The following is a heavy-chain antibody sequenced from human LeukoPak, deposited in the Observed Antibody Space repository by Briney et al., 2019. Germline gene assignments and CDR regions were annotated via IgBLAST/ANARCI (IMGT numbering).Heavy chain of an antibody. CDR3: ARECSSGNYDCIH. CDR1: RYTFTAYY. CDR2: INPHSGVT. D-gene: IGHD1-26*01. Sequence: ASVKVSCMASRYTFTAYYMHGVPQAPGQGVEWRGWINPHSGVTNYAQKFQGRVTMTRDTSISTVYMELSRLRSDDTAVYYCARECSSGNYDCIHWGQGTLVTVSS. J-gene: IGHJ4*02. V-gene: IGHV1-2*02.